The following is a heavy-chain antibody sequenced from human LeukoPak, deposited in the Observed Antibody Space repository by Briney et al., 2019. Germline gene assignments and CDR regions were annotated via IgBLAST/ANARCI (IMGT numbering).Heavy chain of an antibody. V-gene: IGHV3-23*01. CDR2: ISGSGGGT. CDR3: AYGSSWTYDFDY. D-gene: IGHD6-13*01. CDR1: GFTLSNYA. J-gene: IGHJ4*02. Sequence: GGSLRLSCAASGFTLSNYAMSWVRQAPGKGLEWVSGISGSGGGTYYADSVKGRFTISRDNSKNTLYLQMNSLRAEDTAVYYCAYGSSWTYDFDYWGQGTLVTVSS.